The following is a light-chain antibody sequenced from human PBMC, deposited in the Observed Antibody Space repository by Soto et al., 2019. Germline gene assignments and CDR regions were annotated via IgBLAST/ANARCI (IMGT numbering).Light chain of an antibody. J-gene: IGLJ1*01. V-gene: IGLV1-51*02. CDR3: GTWDSSLTIFV. CDR2: END. CDR1: SSNVGKYY. Sequence: QCVLTQPPSVSAAPGQKVTMSCSGSSSNVGKYYVSWHQQLPGTAPKLLIYENDKRPSGIPDRFSGSKSGTSATLGITGLQTGEEADYYGGTWDSSLTIFVFGPGTKVTVL.